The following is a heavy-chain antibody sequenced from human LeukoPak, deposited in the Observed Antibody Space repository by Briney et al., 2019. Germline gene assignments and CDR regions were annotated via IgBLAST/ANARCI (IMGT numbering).Heavy chain of an antibody. CDR3: ARGSVVPAAINWLDP. Sequence: ASVKVSCKASGYTFTGYYMHWVRQAPGQGREWMGRINPNSGGTNYAQKFQGRVTMTRDTSISTAYMELSRLRSDDTAVYYCARGSVVPAAINWLDPWGQGTLVTVSS. J-gene: IGHJ5*02. CDR1: GYTFTGYY. V-gene: IGHV1-2*06. CDR2: INPNSGGT. D-gene: IGHD2-2*01.